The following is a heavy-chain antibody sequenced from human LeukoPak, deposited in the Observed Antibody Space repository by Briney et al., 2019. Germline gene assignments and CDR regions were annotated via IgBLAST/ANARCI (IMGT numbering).Heavy chain of an antibody. J-gene: IGHJ5*02. Sequence: GASVKVSCKASGYTFTSYYMHWVRQAPGQGLEWMGIINPSGGSTSYAQKFQGRVTITADESTSTAYMELSSLRSEDTAVYYCARSTLGEVTAHYWFDPWGQGTLVTVSS. CDR3: ARSTLGEVTAHYWFDP. CDR1: GYTFTSYY. V-gene: IGHV1-46*01. D-gene: IGHD2-21*02. CDR2: INPSGGST.